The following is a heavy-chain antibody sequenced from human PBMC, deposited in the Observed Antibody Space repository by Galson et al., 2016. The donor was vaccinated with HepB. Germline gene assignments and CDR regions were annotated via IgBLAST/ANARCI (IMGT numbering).Heavy chain of an antibody. CDR3: ATRFCRAGSCYSGVLDS. V-gene: IGHV3-53*01. CDR1: GFSVGKNN. Sequence: SLRLSCAVAGFSVGKNNMIWVRQAPGKGLEWVSVIYGGDRTQYADSVEGRFIISRDKSNNSLSLQMNNVRVDDTAVYYCATRFCRAGSCYSGVLDSWGQGIRVTVSS. CDR2: IYGGDRT. D-gene: IGHD2-15*01. J-gene: IGHJ4*02.